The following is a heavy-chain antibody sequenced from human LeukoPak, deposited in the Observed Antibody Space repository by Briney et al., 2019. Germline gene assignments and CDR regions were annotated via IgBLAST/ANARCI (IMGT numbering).Heavy chain of an antibody. CDR3: ARHIVAPKNYDS. D-gene: IGHD5-12*01. Sequence: GESLKVSCKASGYSFTAYWIGWVRQMPGKGLEWMGIIYPGASGDSATRYNPSFQGQVTMSTDTSISTAYLQWSSLKASDTAMYYCARHIVAPKNYDSWGQGTLVTVSS. J-gene: IGHJ4*02. CDR2: IYPGASGDSAT. V-gene: IGHV5-51*01. CDR1: GYSFTAYW.